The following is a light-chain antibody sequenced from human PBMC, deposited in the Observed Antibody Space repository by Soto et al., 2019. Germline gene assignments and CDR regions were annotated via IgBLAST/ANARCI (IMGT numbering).Light chain of an antibody. Sequence: QLVLTQPPSVSGAPGQRVTFSCTGSSSNIGTGYDVHWYQQRPGTAPKLLIYGNSNRPSGVPDRFSGSKSGTSASLAITGLQAGDEADYYCQSYDSSLSGFVFGTGTKVTVL. CDR2: GNS. CDR3: QSYDSSLSGFV. CDR1: SSNIGTGYD. V-gene: IGLV1-40*01. J-gene: IGLJ1*01.